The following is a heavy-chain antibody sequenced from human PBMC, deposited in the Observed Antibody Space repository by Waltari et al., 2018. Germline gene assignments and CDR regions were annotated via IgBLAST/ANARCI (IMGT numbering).Heavy chain of an antibody. V-gene: IGHV1-69*12. D-gene: IGHD2-21*02. Sequence: QVQLVQSGAEVKKPGSSVQVSCKASGGTFSSYAISWVRQAPGQGLEWMGGIIPILGTANYAQKFQGRVTITADESTSTAYMELSSLRSEDTAVYYCARLMTQYYYYMDVWGKGTTVTVSS. CDR1: GGTFSSYA. CDR3: ARLMTQYYYYMDV. CDR2: IIPILGTA. J-gene: IGHJ6*03.